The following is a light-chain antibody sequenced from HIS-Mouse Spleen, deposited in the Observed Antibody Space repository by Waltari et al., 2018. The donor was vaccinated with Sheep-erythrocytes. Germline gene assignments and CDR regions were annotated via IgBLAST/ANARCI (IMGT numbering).Light chain of an antibody. Sequence: QSALTQPRSVSGSPGQSVTIACTGTGSDVGGYNYFSGYQQHPGKAPKLMIYDVSKRPSGVPDRFSGSKSGNTASLTISGLQAEDEADYYCCSYAGSYNHVFATGTKVTVL. CDR2: DVS. V-gene: IGLV2-11*01. CDR3: CSYAGSYNHV. CDR1: GSDVGGYNY. J-gene: IGLJ1*01.